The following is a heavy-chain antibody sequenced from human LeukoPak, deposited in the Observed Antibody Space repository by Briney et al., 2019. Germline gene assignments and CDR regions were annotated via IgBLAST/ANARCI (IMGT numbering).Heavy chain of an antibody. J-gene: IGHJ6*02. CDR2: INHSGST. CDR3: ARLGPLWAAYYGMDV. Sequence: SETLSLTCAVYGGSFSGYYWSWIRQPPGKGLEWIGEINHSGSTNYNPSLKSRVTISVDTSKNQFSLKLSSVTAADTAVYYCARLGPLWAAYYGMDVWGQGTTVTVSS. V-gene: IGHV4-34*01. CDR1: GGSFSGYY. D-gene: IGHD2-21*01.